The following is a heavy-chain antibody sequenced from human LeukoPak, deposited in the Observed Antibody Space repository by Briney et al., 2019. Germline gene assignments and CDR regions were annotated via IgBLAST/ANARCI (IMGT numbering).Heavy chain of an antibody. V-gene: IGHV4-59*01. CDR3: AWVCEFDV. J-gene: IGHJ3*01. CDR1: GGSISSDL. Sequence: SETLSLTCTVSGGSISSDLWNWIRQPPGKGLEWIGCIFYSGRTYYNPSLKSRVTISVDMSKSQFSLRLTSVTAADTAVYYCAWVCEFDVWGEGALVAVCS. D-gene: IGHD2-8*01. CDR2: IFYSGRT.